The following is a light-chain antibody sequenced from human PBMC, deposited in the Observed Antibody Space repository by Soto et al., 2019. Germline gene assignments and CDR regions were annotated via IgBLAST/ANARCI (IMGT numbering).Light chain of an antibody. CDR2: SDN. CDR3: AAWDDSPSGFVV. Sequence: QSVLTQSPSASGTPGQSVTISCSGSRSNIRSNAVNWYQQLPGTAPKLLIYSDNQRPSGVPERFSGSKSGTSASLVISGLQSEDEADYYCAAWDDSPSGFVVFGGGTKLTVL. CDR1: RSNIRSNA. V-gene: IGLV1-44*01. J-gene: IGLJ2*01.